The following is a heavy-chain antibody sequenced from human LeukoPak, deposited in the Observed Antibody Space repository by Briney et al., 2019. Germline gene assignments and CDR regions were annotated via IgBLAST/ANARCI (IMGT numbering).Heavy chain of an antibody. CDR3: ARPNNFDSSGYYYVHAFDI. J-gene: IGHJ3*02. Sequence: SQTLSLTCAVYGGSFTAYYWSWIRHPPGKGLEWIGEINQSVSANYPPSLKSRVTLSVDTSKNQFSLRLSSVTAADTAVYYCARPNNFDSSGYYYVHAFDIWGQGTMVTVSS. CDR1: GGSFTAYY. D-gene: IGHD3-22*01. V-gene: IGHV4-34*01. CDR2: INQSVSA.